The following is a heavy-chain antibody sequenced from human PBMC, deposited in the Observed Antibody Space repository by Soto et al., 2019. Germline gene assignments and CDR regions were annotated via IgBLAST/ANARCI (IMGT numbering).Heavy chain of an antibody. Sequence: PSETLSLTCTVSGGSISSGGYYWSWIRQHPGKGLEWIGYIYYSGSTYYSPSLKSRVTISLDTSKNQFSLKLSSVTAADTAVYYCASLYSYGLGSYYYYGMDVWGQGTTVTVSS. CDR2: IYYSGST. J-gene: IGHJ6*02. CDR3: ASLYSYGLGSYYYYGMDV. D-gene: IGHD5-18*01. V-gene: IGHV4-31*03. CDR1: GGSISSGGYY.